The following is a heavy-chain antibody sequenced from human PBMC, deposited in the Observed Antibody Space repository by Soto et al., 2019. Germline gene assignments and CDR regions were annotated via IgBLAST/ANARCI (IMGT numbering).Heavy chain of an antibody. CDR3: ARDYYDSSGYYSKFDY. CDR1: GGTLRSYA. Sequence: SVKVSCKASGGTLRSYAISWVRQAQRKGLEWMGGIIPIFGTANYAQKFQGRVTITADKSTSTAYMELSSLRSEDTAVYYCARDYYDSSGYYSKFDYWGQGTLVTVSS. J-gene: IGHJ4*02. V-gene: IGHV1-69*06. CDR2: IIPIFGTA. D-gene: IGHD3-22*01.